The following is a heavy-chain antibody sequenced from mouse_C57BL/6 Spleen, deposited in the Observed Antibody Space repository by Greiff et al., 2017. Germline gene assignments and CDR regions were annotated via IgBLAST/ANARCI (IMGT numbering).Heavy chain of an antibody. V-gene: IGHV3-8*01. CDR3: ARSYGSSYGYFDV. CDR2: ISYSGST. CDR1: GYSITSDF. Sequence: EVKLVESGPGLAKPSQTLSLTCSVTGYSITSDFWNWIRKFPGNKLEYMGYISYSGSTYYKPSLKSRISITRDTSKNQYYLQLNSVTTEDTATYYCARSYGSSYGYFDVWGTGTTVTVSA. D-gene: IGHD1-1*01. J-gene: IGHJ1*03.